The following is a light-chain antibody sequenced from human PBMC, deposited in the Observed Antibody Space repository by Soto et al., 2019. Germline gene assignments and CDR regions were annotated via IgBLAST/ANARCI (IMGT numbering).Light chain of an antibody. Sequence: QSVLTQPASVSGSPGQSITISCTGTTSDVGGYNYVSWYQHYPGKAPKLMIYDVSSRPSGVSDRFSGSKSGNTASLTFSGLQAEDEADYYCSSFRSSSTYVFGTGTKVTVL. J-gene: IGLJ1*01. CDR1: TSDVGGYNY. V-gene: IGLV2-14*03. CDR2: DVS. CDR3: SSFRSSSTYV.